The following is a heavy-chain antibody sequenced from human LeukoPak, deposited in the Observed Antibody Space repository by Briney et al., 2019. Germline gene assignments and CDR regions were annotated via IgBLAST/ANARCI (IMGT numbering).Heavy chain of an antibody. CDR1: GFNFNSYW. D-gene: IGHD6-13*01. CDR2: ISSSSSYI. CDR3: ARDDEIAAAFDY. Sequence: PGGSLRLSCAASGFNFNSYWMNWVRQAPGKGLEWVSSISSSSSYIYYADSVKGRFTISRDNAKNSLYLQMNSLRAEDTAVYYCARDDEIAAAFDYWGQGTLVTVSS. J-gene: IGHJ4*02. V-gene: IGHV3-21*01.